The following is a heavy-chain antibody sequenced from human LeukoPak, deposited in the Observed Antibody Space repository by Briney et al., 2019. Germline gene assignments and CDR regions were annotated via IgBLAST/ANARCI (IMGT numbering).Heavy chain of an antibody. V-gene: IGHV1-18*01. CDR2: ISAGNGNT. Sequence: ASVKVSGKASVYTFTSYGISWVRQAPGQGLEWMGWISAGNGNTKYSQNFQGRVTFISNTSATTAFMELSSLRSEDAAVYYCARDSGSGSNDYWGQGTLVTVSS. CDR1: VYTFTSYG. CDR3: ARDSGSGSNDY. D-gene: IGHD1-26*01. J-gene: IGHJ4*02.